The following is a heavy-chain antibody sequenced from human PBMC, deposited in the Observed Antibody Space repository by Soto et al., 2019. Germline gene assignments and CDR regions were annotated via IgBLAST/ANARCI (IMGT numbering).Heavy chain of an antibody. D-gene: IGHD2-15*01. CDR1: GGTFSRYT. CDR2: IIPILDIP. V-gene: IGHV1-69*02. CDR3: ASHFTGVLVLGASPPGGDNYGWDV. Sequence: QVQLVQSGAEVKKPGSSVKVSCKASGGTFSRYTFTWVRQAPGQGLEWMGRIIPILDIPNYAQNFQGRVTIPAAKSTSTAYMELSSLTSDDKAVYYCASHFTGVLVLGASPPGGDNYGWDVWGQGTTVTVSS. J-gene: IGHJ6*02.